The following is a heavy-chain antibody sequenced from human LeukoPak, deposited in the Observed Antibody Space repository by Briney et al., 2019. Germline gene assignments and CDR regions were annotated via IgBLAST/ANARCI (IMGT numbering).Heavy chain of an antibody. J-gene: IGHJ3*02. Sequence: GGSLRLSCRASRFSFSDYDMHWVRQAPGKGLEWVAVISSDGSRKHYGDSVKGRFTISRDNSESTLFLQMNSLRTDDASVYFCAKYAYNWNAPDGFDMWGQGTMVIVSS. CDR2: ISSDGSRK. V-gene: IGHV3-30*18. D-gene: IGHD1-1*01. CDR1: RFSFSDYD. CDR3: AKYAYNWNAPDGFDM.